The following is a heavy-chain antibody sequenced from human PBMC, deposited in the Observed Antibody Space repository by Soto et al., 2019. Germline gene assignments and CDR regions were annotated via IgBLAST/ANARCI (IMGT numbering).Heavy chain of an antibody. CDR3: ARGVVVPAAMRENYYYYGMDV. J-gene: IGHJ6*02. D-gene: IGHD2-2*01. V-gene: IGHV1-69*13. Sequence: ASVKVSCKASGGTFSSYAISWVRQAPGQGLEWMGGIIPIFGTANYAQKFQGRVTITADESTSTAYMELSSLRSEDTAVYYCARGVVVPAAMRENYYYYGMDVWGQGTTVTVSS. CDR1: GGTFSSYA. CDR2: IIPIFGTA.